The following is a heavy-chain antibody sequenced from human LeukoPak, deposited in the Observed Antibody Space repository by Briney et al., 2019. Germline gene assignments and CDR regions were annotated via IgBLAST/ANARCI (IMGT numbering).Heavy chain of an antibody. J-gene: IGHJ2*01. CDR3: ARHSATVIIDWYFDL. Sequence: SETLSLTCAVYGGSFSGYYWGWIRQPPGKGLEWIGSIHYSGSSYYNPSLKSRVTISVYSSKKQFSLKLSSVTAADTAVYYCARHSATVIIDWYFDLWGRGTLVTVSS. CDR2: IHYSGSS. CDR1: GGSFSGYY. D-gene: IGHD4-23*01. V-gene: IGHV4-39*01.